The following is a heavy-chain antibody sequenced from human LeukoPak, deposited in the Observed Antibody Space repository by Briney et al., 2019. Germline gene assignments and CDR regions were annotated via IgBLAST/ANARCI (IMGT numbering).Heavy chain of an antibody. CDR1: GGSISSSSYY. CDR3: ARGGIFCPY. D-gene: IGHD3-9*01. J-gene: IGHJ4*02. Sequence: PSETLSLTCTVSGGSISSSSYYWSWLRQPPGKGLEWIGYIYYSGSTNYNPSLKSRVTISVDTSKNQFSLKLSSVTAADTAVYYCARGGIFCPYWGQGTLVTVSS. V-gene: IGHV4-61*01. CDR2: IYYSGST.